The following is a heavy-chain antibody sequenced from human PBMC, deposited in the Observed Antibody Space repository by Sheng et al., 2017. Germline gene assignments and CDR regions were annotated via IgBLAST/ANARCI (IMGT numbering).Heavy chain of an antibody. D-gene: IGHD2-2*01. V-gene: IGHV4-34*01. CDR1: GGSFSGYY. J-gene: IGHJ4*02. CDR2: INHSGST. Sequence: QVQLQQWGAGLLKPSETLSLTCAVYGGSFSGYYWSWIRQPPGKGLEWIGEINHSGSTNYNPSLKSRVTISVDTSKNQFSLKLSSVTAADTAVYYCARGRDIVVVPAAITNNYYFDYWGQGTLVTVSS. CDR3: ARGRDIVVVPAAITNNYYFDY.